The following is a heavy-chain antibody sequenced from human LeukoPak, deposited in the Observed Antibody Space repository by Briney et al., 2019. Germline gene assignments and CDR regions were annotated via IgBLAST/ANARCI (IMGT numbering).Heavy chain of an antibody. CDR2: ISSVSSTI. CDR1: GFTFSSYA. D-gene: IGHD2-8*02. J-gene: IGHJ4*02. V-gene: IGHV3-48*02. CDR3: ARDPGGIGYCTGGNCYSDY. Sequence: PGGSLRLSCAASGFTFSSYAMSWVRQAPGKGLEWVSYISSVSSTIYYADSVKGRFTISRDNAKNSLYLQMNSLRDEDTAVYYCARDPGGIGYCTGGNCYSDYWGQGTLVTVSS.